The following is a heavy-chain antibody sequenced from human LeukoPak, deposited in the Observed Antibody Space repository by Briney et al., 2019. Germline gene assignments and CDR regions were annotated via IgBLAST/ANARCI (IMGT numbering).Heavy chain of an antibody. J-gene: IGHJ4*02. CDR1: GFTFRNSD. D-gene: IGHD1-14*01. Sequence: GGSLRLSCVASGFTFRNSDMHWVRLAAGRGLEWVAVISSGGDIKFYTESVKGRFTIPRDNPKNTLYLEMNTLRVDDTAVYWCARDYRSGTPDYFDAWGQGTLVTVSS. CDR2: ISSGGDIK. V-gene: IGHV3-30-3*01. CDR3: ARDYRSGTPDYFDA.